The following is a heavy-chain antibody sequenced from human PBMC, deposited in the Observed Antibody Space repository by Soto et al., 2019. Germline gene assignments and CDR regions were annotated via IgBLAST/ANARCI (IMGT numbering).Heavy chain of an antibody. CDR1: GFTVSTYN. V-gene: IGHV3-53*02. J-gene: IGHJ6*02. CDR3: ARKLSGAVQGWAYGMDV. D-gene: IGHD1-26*01. Sequence: EVHLVESGGRLMQPGGSLRLSCAASGFTVSTYNMIWVRQAPVKGLEWVSVTYSGGSTQYADSGKGRFTVSRDNSKNTLYLQMSSLRDEYSAVYYCARKLSGAVQGWAYGMDVWGRGTTVTVSS. CDR2: TYSGGST.